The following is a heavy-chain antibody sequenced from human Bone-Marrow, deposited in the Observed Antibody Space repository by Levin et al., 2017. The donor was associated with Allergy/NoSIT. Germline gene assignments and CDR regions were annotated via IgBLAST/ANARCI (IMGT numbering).Heavy chain of an antibody. CDR3: ARPECSGTSCYYCFDT. CDR1: GFTFSRYG. J-gene: IGHJ4*02. D-gene: IGHD2-2*01. CDR2: ISRSSSTI. V-gene: IGHV3-48*02. Sequence: SCAASGFTFSRYGMNWVRQAPGRGLEWVSYISRSSSTIHYADSVKGRFTISRDNAKNSLYLQMNSLRDEDTAVYYCARPECSGTSCYYCFDTRGRGTLVTVSS.